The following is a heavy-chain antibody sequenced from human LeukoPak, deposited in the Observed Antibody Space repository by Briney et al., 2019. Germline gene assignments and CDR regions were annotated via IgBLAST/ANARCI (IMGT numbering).Heavy chain of an antibody. J-gene: IGHJ1*01. CDR2: IDRDGRST. V-gene: IGHV3-74*01. CDR1: GFTFGSYW. D-gene: IGHD6-13*01. CDR3: ARDPPLAAAATPKYFQH. Sequence: GGSLRLSCAASGFTFGSYWMYWVRQAPGKRPEWVSRIDRDGRSTGYADSVKGRFTISRDNAKNSLYLQMNSLRAEDTAVYYCARDPPLAAAATPKYFQHWGQGTLVTVSS.